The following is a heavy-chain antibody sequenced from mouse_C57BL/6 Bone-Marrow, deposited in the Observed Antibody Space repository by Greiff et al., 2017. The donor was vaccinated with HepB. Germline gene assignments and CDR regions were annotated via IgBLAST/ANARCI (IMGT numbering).Heavy chain of an antibody. CDR1: GYTFTSYW. Sequence: QVQLQQSGAELVKPGASVKLSCKASGYTFTSYWMHWVKQRPGKGLEWIGVIHPNSGSTNYNDKFKSKATLTVDKSSSTAYMQLSSLTSEDSAVYYCAREENGSNYDDWGQGTTLTVST. CDR2: IHPNSGST. V-gene: IGHV1-64*01. J-gene: IGHJ2*01. CDR3: AREENGSNYDD.